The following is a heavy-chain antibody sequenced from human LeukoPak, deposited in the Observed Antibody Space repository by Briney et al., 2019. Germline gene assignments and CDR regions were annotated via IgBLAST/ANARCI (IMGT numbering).Heavy chain of an antibody. CDR2: LYWDDDK. Sequence: TLSLTCTVSGGSISSYYWSWIRQPPGKALEWLALLYWDDDKRYSPSLKSRLTITKDTPKNQVVLTMTNMDPVDTATYYCAHRTAAAGTFNNWFDPWGQGTLVTVSS. CDR3: AHRTAAAGTFNNWFDP. V-gene: IGHV2-5*08. J-gene: IGHJ5*02. CDR1: GGSISSYYW. D-gene: IGHD6-13*01.